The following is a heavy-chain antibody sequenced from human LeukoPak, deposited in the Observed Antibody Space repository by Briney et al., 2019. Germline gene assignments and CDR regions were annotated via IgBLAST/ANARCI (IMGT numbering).Heavy chain of an antibody. V-gene: IGHV3-21*01. D-gene: IGHD3-3*01. CDR1: GFTFSSYS. J-gene: IGHJ3*02. CDR3: ARGYDFWSGYGGYI. CDR2: ISSSSSYI. Sequence: PGGSLRLSCAASGFTFSSYSMNWVRQAPGKGLEWVSSISSSSSYIYYADSVKGRFTISRDNAKNSLYLQMNSLRAEDTGVYYCARGYDFWSGYGGYIWGQGTMVTVSS.